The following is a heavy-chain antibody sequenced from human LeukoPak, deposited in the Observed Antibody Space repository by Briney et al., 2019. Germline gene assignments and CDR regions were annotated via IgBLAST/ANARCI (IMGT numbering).Heavy chain of an antibody. CDR2: ISWNSGSI. V-gene: IGHV3-9*01. CDR3: ARDLGLRGIVGEGDY. J-gene: IGHJ4*02. Sequence: PGRSLRLSCAASGFTFDDYAMHWVRQAPGKGLEWVSGISWNSGSIGYADSVKGRFTISRDNAKNSLYLQMNSLRAEDTAVYYCARDLGLRGIVGEGDYWGQGTLVTVSS. D-gene: IGHD3-16*01. CDR1: GFTFDDYA.